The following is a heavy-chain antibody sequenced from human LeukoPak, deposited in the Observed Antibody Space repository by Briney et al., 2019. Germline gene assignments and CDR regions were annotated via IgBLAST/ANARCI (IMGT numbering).Heavy chain of an antibody. CDR1: GYICTIYE. V-gene: IGHV1-8*01. D-gene: IGHD3-22*01. J-gene: IGHJ4*02. Sequence: GASVKVSCTASGYICTIYEINGGRQATGQGLEWMGWMNPNSGNTGYAQKFQGRVTMTRNTSISTAYMELSSLRSEDTAEYYCARHCYPNLYDSLYVDGFDYWGQGTLVTVSS. CDR3: ARHCYPNLYDSLYVDGFDY. CDR2: MNPNSGNT.